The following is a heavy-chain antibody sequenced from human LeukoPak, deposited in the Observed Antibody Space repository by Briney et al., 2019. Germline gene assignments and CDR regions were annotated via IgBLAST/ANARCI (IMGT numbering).Heavy chain of an antibody. Sequence: GGSLRLSCAASGFIFSDHYMDWVRQAPGKGLEWVGRTRNKANSYATEYAASVKGRFTISRDDSRNSVYLQMNSLKTEDTAVYFCARGRRLRFCTGGGCHDAFDIWGQGTMVTVSS. D-gene: IGHD2-8*02. V-gene: IGHV3-72*01. J-gene: IGHJ3*02. CDR3: ARGRRLRFCTGGGCHDAFDI. CDR1: GFIFSDHY. CDR2: TRNKANSYAT.